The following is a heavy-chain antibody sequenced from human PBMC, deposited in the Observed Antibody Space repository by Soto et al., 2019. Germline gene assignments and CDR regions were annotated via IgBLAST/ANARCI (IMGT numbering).Heavy chain of an antibody. V-gene: IGHV1-2*02. CDR3: ETRPGGGGDYFYGMDV. Sequence: QVHLVQSGAEVKKPGAAVKVSCKTSGYTFTDYYIHWMRQVPGQGPEWMGWINPRSGGTNYAKKFQGAITLASDASISEGIMERRRLRSDDTAVYYCETRPGGGGDYFYGMDVWGQGTAVTVSS. CDR2: INPRSGGT. D-gene: IGHD3-10*01. J-gene: IGHJ6*02. CDR1: GYTFTDYY.